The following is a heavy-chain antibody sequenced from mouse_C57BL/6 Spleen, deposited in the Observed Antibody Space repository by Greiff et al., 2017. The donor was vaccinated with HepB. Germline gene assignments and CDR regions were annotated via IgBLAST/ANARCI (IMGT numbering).Heavy chain of an antibody. D-gene: IGHD2-4*01. CDR2: IYPGDGDT. J-gene: IGHJ4*01. Sequence: QVQLKESGPELVKPGASVKISCKASGYAFSSSWMNWVKQRPGKGLEWIGRIYPGDGDTNYNGKFKGKATLTADKSSSTAYMQLSSLTSEDSAVYFCARRYDYHYAMDYWGQGTSVTVSS. V-gene: IGHV1-82*01. CDR1: GYAFSSSW. CDR3: ARRYDYHYAMDY.